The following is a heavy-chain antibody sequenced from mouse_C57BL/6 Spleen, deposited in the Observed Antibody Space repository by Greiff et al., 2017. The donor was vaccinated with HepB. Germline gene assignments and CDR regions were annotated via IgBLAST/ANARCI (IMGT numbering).Heavy chain of an antibody. CDR1: GYTFTDHT. CDR3: ARENAGTGFAY. Sequence: VQLQQSDAELVKPGASVKISCKVSGYTFTDHTIPWMKQRPDQGLEWIGSIYTRDGSTKYNEKVKGKATLTADKSSSTAYMQLNSLTSEDSAVYWCARENAGTGFAYWGQGTLVTVSA. CDR2: IYTRDGST. D-gene: IGHD3-1*01. V-gene: IGHV1-78*01. J-gene: IGHJ3*01.